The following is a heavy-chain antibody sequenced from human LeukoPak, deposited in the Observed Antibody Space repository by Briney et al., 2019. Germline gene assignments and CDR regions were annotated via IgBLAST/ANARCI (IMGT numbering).Heavy chain of an antibody. CDR3: AKERPTTTAFDY. D-gene: IGHD4-11*01. CDR2: ITGSGGTT. CDR1: GFTFSSYA. V-gene: IGHV3-23*01. J-gene: IGHJ4*02. Sequence: GGSLRLSCAASGFTFSSYAMTWVRQAPGKGLEWVSIITGSGGTTYYTDSVKGRFTISQDNSKTTLYLQMNSLRAEDTAVYFCAKERPTTTAFDYWGQGTLVTVSS.